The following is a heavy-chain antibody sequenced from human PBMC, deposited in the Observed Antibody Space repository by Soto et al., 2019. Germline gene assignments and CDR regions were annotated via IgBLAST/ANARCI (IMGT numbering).Heavy chain of an antibody. V-gene: IGHV3-74*01. CDR1: GFTFSSYW. J-gene: IGHJ4*02. CDR2: VSSDGSST. D-gene: IGHD4-4*01. Sequence: EVQLVESGGGLGQPGESLRLSCAASGFTFSSYWMHWIRQAPGKGLVWVSRVSSDGSSTVYANSVKGRLTISRDNAKNTLYLQMNSLRDEDTAMYYCARGQPNYSAFDSWGQGTLVTVSS. CDR3: ARGQPNYSAFDS.